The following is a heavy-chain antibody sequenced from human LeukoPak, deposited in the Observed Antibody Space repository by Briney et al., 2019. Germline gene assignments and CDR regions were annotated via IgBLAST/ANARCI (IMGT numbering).Heavy chain of an antibody. CDR1: GFTVSSNY. Sequence: GGSLRLSCAASGFTVSSNYMNWVRQAPGKALEWVSVINSAGNAYYAASVKGRFTISRDNSKNMLYLQMNSLRADDTAVYYCARSQGGTMSLRHFDLWGRGTLVTVSS. CDR2: INSAGNA. CDR3: ARSQGGTMSLRHFDL. J-gene: IGHJ2*01. D-gene: IGHD3-22*01. V-gene: IGHV3-53*01.